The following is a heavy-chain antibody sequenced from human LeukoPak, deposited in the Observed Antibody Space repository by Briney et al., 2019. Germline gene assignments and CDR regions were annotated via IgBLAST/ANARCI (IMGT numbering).Heavy chain of an antibody. CDR2: FDPEDGET. D-gene: IGHD3-9*01. Sequence: ASVKVSCKVSGYTLTELSMHWVRQAPGKGLEWMGGFDPEDGETIYAQKFQGRVTMTEDTSTDTAYMELSSLRSEDTAVYYCATNPLYYDILTGYYPDPVPWGQGTLVTVSS. J-gene: IGHJ5*02. CDR1: GYTLTELS. CDR3: ATNPLYYDILTGYYPDPVP. V-gene: IGHV1-24*01.